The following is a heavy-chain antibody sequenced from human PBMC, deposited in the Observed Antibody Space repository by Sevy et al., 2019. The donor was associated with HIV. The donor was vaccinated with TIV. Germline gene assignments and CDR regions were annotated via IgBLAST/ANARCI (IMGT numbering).Heavy chain of an antibody. Sequence: GGSLRLSCAASGFTFSDYYMSWIRQAPGKGLEWVSYISSSSSYTNYADSVKGRFTISRDNSKNTLYLQMNSLRAEDTAVYYCAKEGYCSGGSCLDYWGQGTLVTVSS. V-gene: IGHV3-11*05. CDR3: AKEGYCSGGSCLDY. J-gene: IGHJ4*02. CDR1: GFTFSDYY. D-gene: IGHD2-15*01. CDR2: ISSSSSYT.